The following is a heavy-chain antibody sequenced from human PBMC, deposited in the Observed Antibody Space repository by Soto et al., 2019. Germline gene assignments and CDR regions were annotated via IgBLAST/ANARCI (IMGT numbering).Heavy chain of an antibody. CDR3: ARVDTAMVTDYYYGMDV. Sequence: SVKVSCKASGGTFSSYTISWVRQAPGQGLEWMGGIIPIFGTANYAQRFQGRVTITADESTSTAYMELSSLRSEDTAVYYCARVDTAMVTDYYYGMDVWGQGTTVTVSS. CDR1: GGTFSSYT. CDR2: IIPIFGTA. D-gene: IGHD5-18*01. J-gene: IGHJ6*02. V-gene: IGHV1-69*13.